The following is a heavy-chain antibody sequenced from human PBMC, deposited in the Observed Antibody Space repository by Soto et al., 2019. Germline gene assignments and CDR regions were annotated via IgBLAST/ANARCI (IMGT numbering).Heavy chain of an antibody. D-gene: IGHD3-10*01. J-gene: IGHJ3*02. CDR3: VREGRLLGAFDI. V-gene: IGHV3-7*03. CDR2: IQQDGRER. Sequence: PGGSLRLSCEASGFTSGSYWMAWVRQAPGKGLEWVANIQQDGRERHYGDSVKGRFTISRDNAKNSLYLEMNSLRAEDTAFYYCVREGRLLGAFDIWGQGTRGTVSS. CDR1: GFTSGSYW.